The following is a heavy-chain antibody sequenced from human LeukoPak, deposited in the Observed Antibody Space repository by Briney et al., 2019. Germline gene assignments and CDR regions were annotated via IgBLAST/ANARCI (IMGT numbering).Heavy chain of an antibody. D-gene: IGHD2-15*01. J-gene: IGHJ6*03. V-gene: IGHV4-34*01. CDR3: ARVVVVVAANYYYYYYMDV. CDR2: INHSGST. Sequence: SETLSLTCAVYGGSFSGYYWSWIRQPPGKGLEWIGEINHSGSTNYNPSLKSRVTISVDTSKNQFSLKLSSVTAADTAVYYCARVVVVVAANYYYYYYMDVWGKGTTVTVSS. CDR1: GGSFSGYY.